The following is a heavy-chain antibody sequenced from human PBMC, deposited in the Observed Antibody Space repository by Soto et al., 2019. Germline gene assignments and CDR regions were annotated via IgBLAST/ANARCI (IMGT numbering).Heavy chain of an antibody. J-gene: IGHJ6*02. CDR3: ARGSTRVRGVIKYYYYYGMDV. V-gene: IGHV1-3*01. CDR1: GYTFTSYA. CDR2: INAGNGNT. Sequence: AASVKVSCKASGYTFTSYAMHWVRQAPGQRLEWMGWINAGNGNTKYSQKFQGRVTITRDTSASTAYMELSSLRSEDTAVYCCARGSTRVRGVIKYYYYYGMDVWGQGTTVTVSS. D-gene: IGHD3-10*01.